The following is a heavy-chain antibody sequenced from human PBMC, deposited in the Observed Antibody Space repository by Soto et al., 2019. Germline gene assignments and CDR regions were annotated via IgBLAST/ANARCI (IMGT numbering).Heavy chain of an antibody. Sequence: QVQLQESGPGLVKPSQTLSLTCTVSGGSINSGGYCWSWIRQHPGKGLDWIGCISYGGSTSYNPSLKSRVTISLDTSKNQFSLKLTSVTAADTAVYYCSRGILVWGQGALITVSS. J-gene: IGHJ4*02. CDR2: ISYGGST. CDR3: SRGILV. V-gene: IGHV4-31*03. D-gene: IGHD5-18*01. CDR1: GGSINSGGYC.